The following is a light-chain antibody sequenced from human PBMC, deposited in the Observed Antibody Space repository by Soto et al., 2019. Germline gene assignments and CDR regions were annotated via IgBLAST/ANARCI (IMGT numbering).Light chain of an antibody. Sequence: DLQMTQSPSSLSASVGDRVTITCRASQSITNYLNWYQQKPGKAPKLLIYAASSLQSGVPSRFSGSDSGTEFTLSISSLQPEDFATYYCQQSYSTPWTFGQGTKVEIK. J-gene: IGKJ1*01. CDR3: QQSYSTPWT. V-gene: IGKV1-39*01. CDR1: QSITNY. CDR2: AAS.